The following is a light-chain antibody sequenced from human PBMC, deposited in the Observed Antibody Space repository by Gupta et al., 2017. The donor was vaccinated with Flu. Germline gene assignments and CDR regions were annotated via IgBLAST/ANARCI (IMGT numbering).Light chain of an antibody. J-gene: IGKJ1*01. CDR2: SAS. Sequence: EIVLTQSPGTLSLSPGDRATLSCRATETLSSHVAWYQQRPGQAPRLLIHSASSSGTGVPDRFTGSGSVTDFTLSISRLEPEDFAVYFCLQDGYSPETFGQGTQVEMK. CDR1: ETLSSH. CDR3: LQDGYSPET. V-gene: IGKV3-20*01.